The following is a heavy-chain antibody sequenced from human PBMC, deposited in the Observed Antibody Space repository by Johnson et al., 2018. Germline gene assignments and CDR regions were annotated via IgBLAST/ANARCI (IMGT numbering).Heavy chain of an antibody. D-gene: IGHD1-7*01. Sequence: QLVASGGGLVEPGGSLRLSCAVSGFTLSSYWMSWVRQAPGKGLEWVANINQDGSEKYYVDSVKGRFTISRDNAKNSLSLQMNSRRAGDPAVYYCARGLYGNYGGVECFQHWGQGTLVTVSS. V-gene: IGHV3-7*01. J-gene: IGHJ1*01. CDR2: INQDGSEK. CDR3: ARGLYGNYGGVECFQH. CDR1: GFTLSSYW.